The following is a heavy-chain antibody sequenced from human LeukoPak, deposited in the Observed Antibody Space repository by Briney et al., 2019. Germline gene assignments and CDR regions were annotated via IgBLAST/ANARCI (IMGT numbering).Heavy chain of an antibody. Sequence: QTGGSLRLSCAASGFTFDDYAMHWVRQAPGKGLEWVSGISWNSGSIGYADSVKGRFTISRDNAKNSLYLQMNSLRAEDTALYYCAKAGIAAAGTAWRYPLDYWGQGTLVTVSS. CDR1: GFTFDDYA. J-gene: IGHJ4*02. CDR3: AKAGIAAAGTAWRYPLDY. D-gene: IGHD6-13*01. CDR2: ISWNSGSI. V-gene: IGHV3-9*01.